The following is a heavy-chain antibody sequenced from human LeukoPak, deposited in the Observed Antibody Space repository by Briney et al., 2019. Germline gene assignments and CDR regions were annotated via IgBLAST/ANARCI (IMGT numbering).Heavy chain of an antibody. V-gene: IGHV3-21*01. J-gene: IGHJ4*02. CDR1: GFTFSRYT. CDR2: ISGDSKYI. CDR3: ARGGDDILTGYYGY. D-gene: IGHD3-9*01. Sequence: GGSLRLSCAGSGFTFSRYTFNWVRQAPGRGLEWVSAISGDSKYIYYTDSVKGRFTISRDNAKNSLYLQMNSLRAEDTAVYCCARGGDDILTGYYGYWGQGTLVTVSS.